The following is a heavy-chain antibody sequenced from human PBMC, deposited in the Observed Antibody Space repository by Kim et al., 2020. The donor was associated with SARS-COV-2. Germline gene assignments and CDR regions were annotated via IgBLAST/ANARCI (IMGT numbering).Heavy chain of an antibody. CDR3: TTVVSGAFDP. V-gene: IGHV3-15*01. J-gene: IGHJ5*02. D-gene: IGHD2-15*01. CDR2: T. Sequence: TDYADTVKGRFTISRDDSKNTLYLQMNSLKTEDTAVYYCTTVVSGAFDPWGQGTRVTVSS.